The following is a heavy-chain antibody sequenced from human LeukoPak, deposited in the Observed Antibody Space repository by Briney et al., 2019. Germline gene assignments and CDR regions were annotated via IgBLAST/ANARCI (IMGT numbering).Heavy chain of an antibody. J-gene: IGHJ6*04. D-gene: IGHD2-2*01. Sequence: GGSLRLSCAASGFTFSSYEMNWVRQAPGKGLEWVSYNSSSGSTIYYADSVKGRFTISRDNAKNSLYLQMNSLRAEDTAVYYCASLNCSSTSCLGMDVWGKGTTVTVSS. CDR3: ASLNCSSTSCLGMDV. V-gene: IGHV3-48*03. CDR2: NSSSGSTI. CDR1: GFTFSSYE.